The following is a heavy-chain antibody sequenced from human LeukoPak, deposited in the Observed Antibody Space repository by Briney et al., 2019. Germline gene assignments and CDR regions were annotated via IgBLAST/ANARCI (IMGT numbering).Heavy chain of an antibody. CDR2: ISYDGSNK. J-gene: IGHJ4*02. D-gene: IGHD3-10*01. CDR3: AKEVVRDYFDY. CDR1: GFTFSDYG. V-gene: IGHV3-30*18. Sequence: GGSLKLSCAASGFTFSDYGIHWVRQAPGKGLEWVAIISYDGSNKYYADSVKGRFTISRDNFRNTLYLQMNSLRAEDTAIYYCAKEVVRDYFDYWGQGTLVTVSS.